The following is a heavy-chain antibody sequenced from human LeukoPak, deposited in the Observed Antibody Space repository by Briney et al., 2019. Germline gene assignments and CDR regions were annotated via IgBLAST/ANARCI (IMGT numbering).Heavy chain of an antibody. CDR1: GFTVSSNY. Sequence: GGSLRLSCAASGFTVSSNYMSWVRHAPGKGLEWGSVIYSGGSTYYADSVKGRFTISRDNSKNTLYLQMNSLRAEDTAVYYCARVTMVRGVITDAFDIWGQGTMVTVSS. J-gene: IGHJ3*02. V-gene: IGHV3-53*01. CDR3: ARVTMVRGVITDAFDI. CDR2: IYSGGST. D-gene: IGHD3-10*01.